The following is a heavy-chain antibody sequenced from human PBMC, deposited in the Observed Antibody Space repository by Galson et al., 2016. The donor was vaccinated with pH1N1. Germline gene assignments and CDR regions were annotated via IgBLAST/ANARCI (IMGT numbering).Heavy chain of an antibody. CDR3: ARGRYDYDGDFGF. J-gene: IGHJ4*02. CDR2: ISSSGGTT. V-gene: IGHV3-23*01. D-gene: IGHD4-23*01. CDR1: GFTFGTYA. Sequence: SLRLSCAASGFTFGTYAMTWVRQAPGKGLEWVSTISSSGGTTFYTDSVKGRSTISRDYSKNTLYLHMNSLRAGDTALYYCARGRYDYDGDFGFWGQGTLVTVSS.